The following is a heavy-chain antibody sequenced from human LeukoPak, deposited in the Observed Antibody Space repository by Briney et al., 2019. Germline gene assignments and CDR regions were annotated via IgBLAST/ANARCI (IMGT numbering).Heavy chain of an antibody. D-gene: IGHD3-22*01. V-gene: IGHV3-23*01. CDR2: ISGSGGST. CDR3: AKDLVVQYYYDSSGYPGSLDY. Sequence: GGSLRLSCAASGFTFSSYAMSWVRQAPGKGLEWVSAISGSGGSTYYADSVKGRFTISRDNSKNTLYLQMNSLRAEDTAVYYCAKDLVVQYYYDSSGYPGSLDYWGQGTLVTVS. J-gene: IGHJ4*02. CDR1: GFTFSSYA.